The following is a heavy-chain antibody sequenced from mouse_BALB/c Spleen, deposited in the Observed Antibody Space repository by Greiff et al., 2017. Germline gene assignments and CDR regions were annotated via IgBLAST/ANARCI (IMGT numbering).Heavy chain of an antibody. J-gene: IGHJ2*01. CDR1: GFNIKDTY. Sequence: EVKLVESGAELVKPGASVKLSCTASGFNIKDTYMHWVKQRPEQGLEWIGRIDPANGNTKYDPKFQGKATITADTSSNTAYLQLSSLTSEDTAVYYCARSNYGSSPYYFDYWGQGTTLTVSS. V-gene: IGHV14-3*02. D-gene: IGHD1-1*01. CDR2: IDPANGNT. CDR3: ARSNYGSSPYYFDY.